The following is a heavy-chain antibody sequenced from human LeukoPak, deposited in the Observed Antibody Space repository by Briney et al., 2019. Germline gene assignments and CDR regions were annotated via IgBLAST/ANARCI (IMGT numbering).Heavy chain of an antibody. V-gene: IGHV3-11*01. J-gene: IGHJ4*02. CDR3: ARLKAGY. CDR2: IRSRNSTI. Sequence: GGSLRLSYAASGFIFSDYYMSWIRQAPGKGLEGINYIRSRNSTIYNAESVKGRFTISRDNAKTALYLQMNSLRAEDTAVYSCARLKAGYWGQGTLVTVSS. CDR1: GFIFSDYY.